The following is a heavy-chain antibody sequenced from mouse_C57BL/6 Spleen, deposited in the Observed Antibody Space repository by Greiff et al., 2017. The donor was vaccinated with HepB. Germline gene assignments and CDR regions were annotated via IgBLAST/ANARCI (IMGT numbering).Heavy chain of an antibody. D-gene: IGHD2-4*01. V-gene: IGHV1-80*01. CDR1: GYAFRSYW. CDR2: IYPGDGDT. Sequence: QVQLQQSGAELVKPGASVKISCKASGYAFRSYWMNWVKQRPGKGLEWIGQIYPGDGDTNYNGKFKGKATLTADKSSSTAYMQLSSLTSEDSAVYFCARSRYDYGGDYWGQGTTLTVSS. CDR3: ARSRYDYGGDY. J-gene: IGHJ2*01.